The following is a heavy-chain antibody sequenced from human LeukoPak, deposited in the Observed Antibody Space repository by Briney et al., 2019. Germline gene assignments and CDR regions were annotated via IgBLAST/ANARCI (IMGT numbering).Heavy chain of an antibody. CDR2: ISYDGSNK. V-gene: IGHV3-30-3*01. D-gene: IGHD6-13*01. J-gene: IGHJ4*02. CDR1: GFTFSSYA. CDR3: ARDQGIVAAGTHFDY. Sequence: GGSLRLSCAASGFTFSSYAMHWVRQAPGKGLEWVAVISYDGSNKYYADSVKGRFTISRDNSKNTLYLQMNSLRAEDTAVYYCARDQGIVAAGTHFDYWGQGTLVTVSS.